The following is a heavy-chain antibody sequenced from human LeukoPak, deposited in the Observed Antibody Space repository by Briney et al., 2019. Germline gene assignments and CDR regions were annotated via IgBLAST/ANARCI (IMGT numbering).Heavy chain of an antibody. J-gene: IGHJ5*02. CDR2: IYYSGII. V-gene: IGHV4-59*08. CDR1: GASISSYY. Sequence: SETLSLTCTVSGASISSYYWSWIRQPPGKGLEWIGYIYYSGIINYNPSLKSRVTMSVDTSKNQFSLKLSSVTAADTAVYYCARLGVAGTSWFDPWGQGTLVTLSS. D-gene: IGHD6-19*01. CDR3: ARLGVAGTSWFDP.